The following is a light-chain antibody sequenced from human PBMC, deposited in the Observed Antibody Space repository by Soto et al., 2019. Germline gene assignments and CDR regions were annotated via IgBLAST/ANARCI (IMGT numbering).Light chain of an antibody. Sequence: EIVLTQSPGTLSLSPGERATLSCRASQSVSSSYLAWYQQKPGQAPRLLIYGASSRATGIPDRFSGSGSGTAFTLTISRLEPEDFAVYSCQQYTNSPPFTFGPGTKVDIK. CDR2: GAS. J-gene: IGKJ3*01. CDR3: QQYTNSPPFT. V-gene: IGKV3-20*01. CDR1: QSVSSSY.